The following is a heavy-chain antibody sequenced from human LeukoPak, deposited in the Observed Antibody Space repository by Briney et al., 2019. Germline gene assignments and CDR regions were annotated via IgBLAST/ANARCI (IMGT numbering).Heavy chain of an antibody. CDR2: INPDGRTK. V-gene: IGHV3-74*01. D-gene: IGHD2-15*01. Sequence: GGSLRLSCESSGLSFSNFWMYWVRQAPGKGLEWASRINPDGRTKDYGGSVRGRFSISRDNARNTVFLQMNSLRAEDTAVYYCAREIAVVPPGMGIYYYYFMDVWGKGTTVTVSS. J-gene: IGHJ6*03. CDR3: AREIAVVPPGMGIYYYYFMDV. CDR1: GLSFSNFW.